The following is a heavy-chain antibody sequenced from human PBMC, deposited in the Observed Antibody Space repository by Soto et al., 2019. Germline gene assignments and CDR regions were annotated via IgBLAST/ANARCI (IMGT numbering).Heavy chain of an antibody. CDR1: GGSISSSSYY. D-gene: IGHD3-3*01. CDR3: ARLGVVIS. Sequence: KTSETLSLTCTVSGGSISSSSYYWGWIRQPPGKGLEWIGSIYYSGSTYYNPSLKSRVTISVDTSKNQFSLKLSSVTAADTAVYYCARLGVVISWGQGTLVTVSS. V-gene: IGHV4-39*01. CDR2: IYYSGST. J-gene: IGHJ4*02.